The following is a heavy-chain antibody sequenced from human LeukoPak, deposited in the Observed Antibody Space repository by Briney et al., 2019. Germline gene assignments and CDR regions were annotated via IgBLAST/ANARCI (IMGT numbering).Heavy chain of an antibody. D-gene: IGHD3-10*01. Sequence: ASVKVSCKAAGYTVTSYVISWVGQSAGQRREWLGWISVYNGKANYPQKPQSRVTMTTHTSTSTAYMELRSLRSDDAAVCYCARAHRSGSGSYYPHRYYYYGMDVWGQGTTVTVSS. J-gene: IGHJ6*02. CDR2: ISVYNGKA. CDR3: ARAHRSGSGSYYPHRYYYYGMDV. V-gene: IGHV1-18*01. CDR1: GYTVTSYV.